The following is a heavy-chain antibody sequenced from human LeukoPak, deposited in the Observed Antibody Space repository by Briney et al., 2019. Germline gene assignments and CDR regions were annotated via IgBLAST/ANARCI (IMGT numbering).Heavy chain of an antibody. Sequence: VGSLRLSCAASGFTFSSYAMSWVRQAPGKGLEWVSAISGSGGSTYYADSVKGRFTISRDNSKNTLYLQMNSLRAEDTAVYYCAKATPGDFWRGPDGYYWGQGTLVTVSS. CDR3: AKATPGDFWRGPDGYY. CDR2: ISGSGGST. CDR1: GFTFSSYA. J-gene: IGHJ4*02. V-gene: IGHV3-23*01. D-gene: IGHD3-3*01.